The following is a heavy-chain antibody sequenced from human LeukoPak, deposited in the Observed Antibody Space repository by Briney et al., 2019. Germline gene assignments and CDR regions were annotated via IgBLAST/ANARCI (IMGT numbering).Heavy chain of an antibody. V-gene: IGHV1-2*02. Sequence: ASVKVSCKASGYTFTGYYIHWVRQAPGQGLEWMGWINPNSGDTNYAQKFQGRVTMTRDTSINTVYMELGRLRSDDTAVFYCARDYQAGGDYWGQGTLVTVSS. CDR1: GYTFTGYY. J-gene: IGHJ4*02. CDR2: INPNSGDT. D-gene: IGHD3-16*01. CDR3: ARDYQAGGDY.